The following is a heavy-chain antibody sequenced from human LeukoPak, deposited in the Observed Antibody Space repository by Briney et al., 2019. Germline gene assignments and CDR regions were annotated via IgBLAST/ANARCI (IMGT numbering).Heavy chain of an antibody. J-gene: IGHJ3*02. CDR1: GYTFTSHY. Sequence: GASVKVSCKASGYTFTSHYMHWVRQAPGQGPEWMGRIDPSGGSASYAQKLQGRVTMTRDMSTSTIYMELSSLRSEDTAVYYCARVGRRPYDAFDMWGQGTMVTVSS. CDR3: ARVGRRPYDAFDM. CDR2: IDPSGGSA. V-gene: IGHV1-46*04. D-gene: IGHD1-1*01.